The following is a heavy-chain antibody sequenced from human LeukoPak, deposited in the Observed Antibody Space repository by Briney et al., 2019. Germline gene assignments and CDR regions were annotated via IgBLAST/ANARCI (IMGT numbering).Heavy chain of an antibody. J-gene: IGHJ6*02. CDR1: GXTFSNYG. D-gene: IGHD1-26*01. CDR3: ARQASGDSYGMDV. V-gene: IGHV3-33*01. Sequence: QPGGSLRLSCAASGXTFSNYGVHWVRQAPGKGLEWVAVIWYDGSNKYYADSVKGRFTISRDNSKNAMYMQMNSLRAEDTAVYYCARQASGDSYGMDVWGQGTTVTVSS. CDR2: IWYDGSNK.